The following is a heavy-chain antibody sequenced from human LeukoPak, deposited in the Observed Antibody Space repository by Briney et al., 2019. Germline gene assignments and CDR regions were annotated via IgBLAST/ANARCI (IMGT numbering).Heavy chain of an antibody. D-gene: IGHD5-12*01. Sequence: SGTLSLTCAVSGGSISSGSYYWSWLPHPAGKELEYIGRVYTSGSTNYNTSLQRRVTTSHDTSKNQFSLTLSPVTAADTAVYYCAGRPPRAYERYWYFDLWGRGNVVTVSS. J-gene: IGHJ2*01. CDR2: VYTSGST. CDR3: AGRPPRAYERYWYFDL. CDR1: GGSISSGSYY. V-gene: IGHV4-61*02.